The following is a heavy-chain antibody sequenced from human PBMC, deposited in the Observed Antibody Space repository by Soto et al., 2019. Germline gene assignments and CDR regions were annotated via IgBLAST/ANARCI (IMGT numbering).Heavy chain of an antibody. CDR2: IHHSGST. V-gene: IGHV4-4*02. Sequence: ETLSLSCGVTGGSVSRDNWWSWVRQPPGKGLEWIGEIHHSGSTNYSPSLKSRVTMSVDKSRNQFSLKLTSVTAADTAVYYCAENGSYDLVNWGQGTRVTVSA. J-gene: IGHJ4*02. D-gene: IGHD3-16*01. CDR3: AENGSYDLVN. CDR1: GGSVSRDNW.